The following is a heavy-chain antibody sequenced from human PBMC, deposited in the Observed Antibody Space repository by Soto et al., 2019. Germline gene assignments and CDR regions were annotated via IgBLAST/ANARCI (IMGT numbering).Heavy chain of an antibody. Sequence: QVQLVQSGAEVKKPGASVKVSCKASGYTFTSYYMHWVRQAPGQGLEWMGIINPSGGSTSYAQKFKGRVTMTRDTSTSTVYMELSRLRSEDTAVYYCARGYDFWSGYYYFDYWGQGTLVTVSS. D-gene: IGHD3-3*01. J-gene: IGHJ4*02. CDR2: INPSGGST. V-gene: IGHV1-46*03. CDR3: ARGYDFWSGYYYFDY. CDR1: GYTFTSYY.